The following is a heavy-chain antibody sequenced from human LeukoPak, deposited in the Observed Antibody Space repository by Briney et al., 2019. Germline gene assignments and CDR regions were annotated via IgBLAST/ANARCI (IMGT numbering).Heavy chain of an antibody. Sequence: PGGSLRVSCAASGFTFSTYTMNWVRQAPGKGLEWVSSITGSSSYIFSADSLKGRFTISRDNAKNSLYLQMNSLRAEDTAVYYCARVAGESRDYWGQGTLVTVSS. CDR2: ITGSSSYI. CDR3: ARVAGESRDY. J-gene: IGHJ4*02. CDR1: GFTFSTYT. V-gene: IGHV3-21*01.